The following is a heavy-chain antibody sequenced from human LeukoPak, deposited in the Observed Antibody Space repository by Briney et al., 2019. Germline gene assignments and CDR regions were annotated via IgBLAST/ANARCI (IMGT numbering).Heavy chain of an antibody. V-gene: IGHV4-59*01. CDR3: ARESNYHGSGTGWFDP. CDR2: IYSSGST. CDR1: GGSIRGYY. J-gene: IGHJ5*02. D-gene: IGHD3-10*01. Sequence: SETLSLTCNVFGGSIRGYYWSWIRQPPGKGLEWIGYIYSSGSTNYNPSLKSRVTMSVDTSKNQFSLKVSSVTAEDTAVYYCARESNYHGSGTGWFDPWGQGTLVTVSS.